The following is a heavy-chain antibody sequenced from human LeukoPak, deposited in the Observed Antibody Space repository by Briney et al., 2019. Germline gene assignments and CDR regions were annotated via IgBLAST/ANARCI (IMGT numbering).Heavy chain of an antibody. V-gene: IGHV3-21*01. CDR3: ARDDILGDGTFDI. CDR1: GFTFSSYS. J-gene: IGHJ3*02. CDR2: ISSSSSYI. Sequence: PGGSLRLSCAASGFTFSSYSMNWVRQAPGKGLEWVSSISSSSSYIYYADSVKGRFTISRDNAKSSLYLQMNSLRAEDTAVYYCARDDILGDGTFDIWGQGTMVTVSS. D-gene: IGHD3-16*01.